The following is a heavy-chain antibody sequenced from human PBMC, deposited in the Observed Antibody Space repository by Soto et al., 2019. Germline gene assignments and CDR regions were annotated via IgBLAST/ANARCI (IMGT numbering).Heavy chain of an antibody. V-gene: IGHV4-34*01. D-gene: IGHD5-12*01. Sequence: SETLSLTCAVYGGSFSGYYWSWIRQPPGKGLEWIGEINHSGSTNYNPSLKSRVTISVDTSKNQFSLKLSSVTAADTAVYYCARGRRYSGYDLNYWGQGTLVTVSS. CDR1: GGSFSGYY. J-gene: IGHJ4*02. CDR3: ARGRRYSGYDLNY. CDR2: INHSGST.